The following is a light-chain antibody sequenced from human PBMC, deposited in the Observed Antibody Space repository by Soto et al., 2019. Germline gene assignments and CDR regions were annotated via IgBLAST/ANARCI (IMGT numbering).Light chain of an antibody. CDR2: QDT. CDR3: QAWHTGTVV. CDR1: RLGDNY. Sequence: SYELTQAPSVSVSPGQTANIACSGQRLGDNYVSWYQKKAGQPPVVVIYQDTKRPSGIPERFSGSITGNTATLTISGTQAMDEADYYCQAWHTGTVVFGGGTKLTVL. J-gene: IGLJ2*01. V-gene: IGLV3-1*01.